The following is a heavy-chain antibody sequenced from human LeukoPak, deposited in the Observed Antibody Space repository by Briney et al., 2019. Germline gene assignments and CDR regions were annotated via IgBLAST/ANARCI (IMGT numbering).Heavy chain of an antibody. CDR1: GFTFTSSA. J-gene: IGHJ5*02. CDR3: ARRRSDLNWYDP. Sequence: ASVKVSCKASGFTFTSSAVQWVRQARGQRLEWIGWIVVGSGNTNYAQKFQERVTITRDMSTSTAYMELSSLRSEDTAIYYCARRRSDLNWYDPWGQGTLVTVSS. CDR2: IVVGSGNT. D-gene: IGHD6-19*01. V-gene: IGHV1-58*01.